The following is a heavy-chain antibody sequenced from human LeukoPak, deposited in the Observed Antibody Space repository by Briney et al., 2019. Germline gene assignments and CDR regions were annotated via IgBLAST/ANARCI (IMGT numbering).Heavy chain of an antibody. Sequence: GGSLRLSCAASGFTFSSYSMNWVRQAPGKGLEWVSAISGGIGITYYADSVKGRFTISRDNSKLYLQMNSLRAEDTAVYYCAKEPGRYSAYAVDYFDYWGQGILVTVSS. V-gene: IGHV3-23*01. CDR3: AKEPGRYSAYAVDYFDY. CDR2: ISGGIGIT. D-gene: IGHD5-12*01. J-gene: IGHJ4*02. CDR1: GFTFSSYS.